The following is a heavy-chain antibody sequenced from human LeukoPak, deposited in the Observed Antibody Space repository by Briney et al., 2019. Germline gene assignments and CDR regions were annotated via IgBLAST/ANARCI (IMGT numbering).Heavy chain of an antibody. J-gene: IGHJ4*02. CDR3: ARTFCSGGSCYHFDY. CDR2: IYTSGST. V-gene: IGHV4-4*07. Sequence: KPSETLSLTCTVSGGSISSYYWNWIRQPAGKGLEWIGRIYTSGSTNYNPSLKSRVTMSVDTSDNQFSLKLSSVTAADTAVYYCARTFCSGGSCYHFDYWGQGTLVTVSS. D-gene: IGHD2-15*01. CDR1: GGSISSYY.